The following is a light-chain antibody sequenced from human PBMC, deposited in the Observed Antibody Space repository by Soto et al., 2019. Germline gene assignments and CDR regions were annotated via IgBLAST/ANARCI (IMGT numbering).Light chain of an antibody. CDR3: QQRISWPNLN. V-gene: IGKV3-11*01. CDR2: DAS. J-gene: IGKJ4*01. Sequence: EIVLTQSPATLYLSPGERATLSCRASQGSNIYLAWYQQKPGQAPRLLIYDASNRATGIPARFSGSGSGTDFTLTISSLEPEDFAVYYFQQRISWPNLNSGGGTKVDIK. CDR1: QGSNIY.